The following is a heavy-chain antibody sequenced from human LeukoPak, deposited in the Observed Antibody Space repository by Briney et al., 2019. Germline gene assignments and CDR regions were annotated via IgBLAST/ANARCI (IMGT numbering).Heavy chain of an antibody. V-gene: IGHV3-23*01. D-gene: IGHD2-15*01. J-gene: IGHJ3*02. CDR3: AREIRGYCSGGSCSDAFDI. CDR1: GFTFSSHG. Sequence: GGTLRLSCAASGFTFSSHGMNWVRQAPGKGLEWVSGIIPSGHTTNYADSVKGRFTISRDNAKNTLFLQMNSLRAEDTAVYYCAREIRGYCSGGSCSDAFDIWGQGTMVTVSS. CDR2: IIPSGHTT.